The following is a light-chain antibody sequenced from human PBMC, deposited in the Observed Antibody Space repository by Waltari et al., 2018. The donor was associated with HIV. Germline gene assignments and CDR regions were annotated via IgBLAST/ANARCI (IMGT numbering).Light chain of an antibody. CDR1: SPNIGAGYD. CDR3: QSYDSSLTMV. Sequence: QSVLTQPPSVSGAPGQRVTISCTGGSPNIGAGYDVHWYQRLPGTAPKLLIFATINRPSGVPDRFSGSSSGTSASLAITGLQAEDEADYYCQSYDSSLTMVFGGGTKVTVL. J-gene: IGLJ2*01. CDR2: ATI. V-gene: IGLV1-40*01.